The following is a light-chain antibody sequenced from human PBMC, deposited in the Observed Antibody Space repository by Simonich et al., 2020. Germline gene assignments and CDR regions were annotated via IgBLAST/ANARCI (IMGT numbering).Light chain of an antibody. CDR2: DAS. CDR3: QQYGSSLMYT. CDR1: QSFSSSY. V-gene: IGKV3D-20*01. Sequence: EIVLTQSPGTLSLSPGERATLSCRASQSFSSSYLAWYQQKPGLAPRLLIYDASSRATGIPDRFSGSGSGTDFTLTISRLEPEDFAVYYCQQYGSSLMYTFGQGTKLEIK. J-gene: IGKJ2*01.